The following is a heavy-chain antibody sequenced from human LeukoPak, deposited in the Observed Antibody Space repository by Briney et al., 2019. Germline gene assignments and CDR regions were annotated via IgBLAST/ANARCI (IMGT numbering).Heavy chain of an antibody. D-gene: IGHD3-3*01. J-gene: IGHJ4*02. CDR1: GFTFSSYA. CDR2: IDSSSSYI. V-gene: IGHV3-21*01. CDR3: ARGPHGGFVIIPTEF. Sequence: GGSLRLSCAASGFTFSSYAMNWVRQAPGKGLEWVSSIDSSSSYIYYADSVKGRFTISRANAKNSLSLQMNSLRAEDTAVYYCARGPHGGFVIIPTEFWGQGTLVTVSS.